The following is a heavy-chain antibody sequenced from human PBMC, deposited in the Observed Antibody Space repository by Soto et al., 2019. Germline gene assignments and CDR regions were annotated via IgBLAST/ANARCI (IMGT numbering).Heavy chain of an antibody. J-gene: IGHJ6*02. CDR2: ISYDGSNK. V-gene: IGHV3-30-3*01. Sequence: GGSLRLSCAASGFTFSSYAMHWVRQAPGKGLGWVAVISYDGSNKYYADSVKGRFTVSRDNSKNTLYLQMNSLRAEDTAVYYCARPTLTSSGTYSGYYYYYGMDVWGQGTTVTVSS. CDR1: GFTFSSYA. D-gene: IGHD3-10*01. CDR3: ARPTLTSSGTYSGYYYYYGMDV.